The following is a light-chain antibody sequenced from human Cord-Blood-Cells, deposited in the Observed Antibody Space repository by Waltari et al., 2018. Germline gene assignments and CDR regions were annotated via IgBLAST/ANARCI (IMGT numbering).Light chain of an antibody. CDR3: CSYAGSYTYWV. CDR2: DVS. Sequence: QSALTQPRSVSGSPGPSVTISCTGTSSDVGGDNYVSWYQQPPGKAPKLMIYDVSKRPSGVPDRFSGSKSGNTASLTISGLQAEDEADYYCCSYAGSYTYWVFGGGTKLTVL. V-gene: IGLV2-11*01. J-gene: IGLJ3*02. CDR1: SSDVGGDNY.